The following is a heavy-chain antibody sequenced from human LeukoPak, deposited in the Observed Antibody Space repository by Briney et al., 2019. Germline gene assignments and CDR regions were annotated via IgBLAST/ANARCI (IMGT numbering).Heavy chain of an antibody. V-gene: IGHV4-34*01. J-gene: IGHJ3*02. Sequence: SETLSLTCTVSGGSISSYYWSWIRQPPGKGLEWIGEINHSGSTNYNPSLKSRVTISVDTSKNQFSLKLSSVTAADTAVYYCARPRRIYGDYVVSALDIWGQGTMVTVSS. CDR3: ARPRRIYGDYVVSALDI. D-gene: IGHD4-17*01. CDR2: INHSGST. CDR1: GGSISSYY.